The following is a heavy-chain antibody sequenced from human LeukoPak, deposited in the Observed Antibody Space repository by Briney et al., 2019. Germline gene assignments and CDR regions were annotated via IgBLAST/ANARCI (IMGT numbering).Heavy chain of an antibody. J-gene: IGHJ4*02. Sequence: GGSLRLSCAASGFTFSNAWMNWVRQGPGKGLEWVSGISGSGSSTYYADSVKGRFTISKDNSKNTLFLQMNSLRAEDTAVYYCAKGLAPHDYWGQGTLVTVSS. CDR1: GFTFSNAW. V-gene: IGHV3-23*01. CDR3: AKGLAPHDY. D-gene: IGHD3-9*01. CDR2: ISGSGSST.